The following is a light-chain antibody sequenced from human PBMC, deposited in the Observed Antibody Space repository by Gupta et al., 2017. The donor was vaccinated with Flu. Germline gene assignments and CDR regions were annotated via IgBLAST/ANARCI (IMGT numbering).Light chain of an antibody. CDR3: QQHSHLNT. J-gene: IGKJ3*01. V-gene: IGKV3-11*01. Sequence: EIVLTQSPATLSLSPGERATLSCRASQSVSSYLAWYQQKPGQAPRLLIYDASNRATGIPDRFSGSGSGTDFTLTSSSREPEDFAVYYWQQHSHLNTFGHGTKVDIK. CDR2: DAS. CDR1: QSVSSY.